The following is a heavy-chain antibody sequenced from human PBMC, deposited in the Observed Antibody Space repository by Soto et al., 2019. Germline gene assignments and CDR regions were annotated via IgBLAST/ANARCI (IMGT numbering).Heavy chain of an antibody. CDR2: IYYSGRT. Sequence: SETLSPTCIVSGESISSSSYYWGWIRQPPGKGLEWIGSIYYSGRTYYNPSFKSRVTISIDTSKNQFSLKLSSVTATDTAVYYCARQRTTVVTQAYFDHWGQGALVTVSS. CDR3: ARQRTTVVTQAYFDH. V-gene: IGHV4-39*01. CDR1: GESISSSSYY. J-gene: IGHJ4*02. D-gene: IGHD2-21*02.